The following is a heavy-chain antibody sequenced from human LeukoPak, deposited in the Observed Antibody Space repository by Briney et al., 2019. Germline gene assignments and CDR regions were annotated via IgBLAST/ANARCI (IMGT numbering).Heavy chain of an antibody. CDR2: IRYDGSNK. CDR3: AKETFEYCSSTSCSGGYFDY. CDR1: GLTFSSYG. J-gene: IGHJ4*02. D-gene: IGHD2-2*01. Sequence: PGGSLRLSCAASGLTFSSYGMHWVRQAPGKGLEWVAFIRYDGSNKYYADSVKGRFTISRDNSKNTLYLQMNSLRAEDTAVYYCAKETFEYCSSTSCSGGYFDYWGQGTLVTVSS. V-gene: IGHV3-30*02.